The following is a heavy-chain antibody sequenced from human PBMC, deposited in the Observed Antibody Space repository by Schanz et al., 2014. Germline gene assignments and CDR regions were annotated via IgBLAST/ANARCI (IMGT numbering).Heavy chain of an antibody. CDR1: TFTFDHYA. CDR2: VSSRGDEI. Sequence: EVQLLESGGGLVQPGGSLRLSCSASTFTFDHYAMTWVRQAPGKGLEWVAAVSSRGDEIKYADAVRGRFPVSRDNFRSTMYLQMNSLRAEDTTVYFWAKDLGVDCGDGCLNWYFDLWGRGTLVTVSS. V-gene: IGHV3-23*05. D-gene: IGHD2-21*02. J-gene: IGHJ2*01. CDR3: AKDLGVDCGDGCLNWYFDL.